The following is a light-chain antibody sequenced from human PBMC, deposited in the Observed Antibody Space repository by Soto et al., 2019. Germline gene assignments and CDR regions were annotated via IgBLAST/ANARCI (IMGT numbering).Light chain of an antibody. J-gene: IGKJ2*01. V-gene: IGKV4-1*01. Sequence: DIVMTQSPDSLAVSLGERATIDCKSSQSLLYGGNDRNYLAWYQHKPGQSPKLIMYWASTREAGVPDRFSGSGSGTHFTLTISSLQAEDVAVHYCQQYYTTPQTFGQGTKLEIK. CDR3: QQYYTTPQT. CDR1: QSLLYGGNDRNY. CDR2: WAS.